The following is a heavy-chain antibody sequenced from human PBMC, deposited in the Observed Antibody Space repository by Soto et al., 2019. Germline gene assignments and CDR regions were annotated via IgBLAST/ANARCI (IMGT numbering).Heavy chain of an antibody. CDR2: INPSGDSR. Sequence: RVSNRAAGCRCSEYVMHWVRQAQGQGLEWMGIINPSGDSRNYAQKFQGRVTITRDTSTSTVYMDLSSLRYEDTAIYYCAGRGEVEVSGFVYWGQGNMVTVSS. CDR1: GCRCSEYV. D-gene: IGHD3-22*01. V-gene: IGHV1-46*01. CDR3: AGRGEVEVSGFVY. J-gene: IGHJ4*02.